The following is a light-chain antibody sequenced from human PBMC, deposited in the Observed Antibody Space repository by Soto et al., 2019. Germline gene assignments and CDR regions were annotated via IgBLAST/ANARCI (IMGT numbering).Light chain of an antibody. CDR3: RT. CDR1: QSISTW. V-gene: IGKV1-5*03. Sequence: GDRVTITCRASQSISTWLAWYQQKPGKAPKLLIYTASNLERGVPSRFSGSGSGTEFTLTISSLQPDDFATYYPRTFGQGTKVEIK. CDR2: TAS. J-gene: IGKJ1*01.